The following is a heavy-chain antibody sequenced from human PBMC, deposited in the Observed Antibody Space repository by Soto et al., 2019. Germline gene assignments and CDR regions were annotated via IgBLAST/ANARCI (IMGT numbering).Heavy chain of an antibody. CDR1: GGTFSSYA. V-gene: IGHV1-69*12. Sequence: QVQLVQSGAEVKKPGSSVKVSCKASGGTFSSYAISWVRQAPGQGLEWMGGIIPIFGTANYAQKFQGRVTITADESTSTAYIVLSSLRSDDTAVYYCARDRDGYNLSWYFDLWGRGTLVTVSS. CDR3: ARDRDGYNLSWYFDL. J-gene: IGHJ2*01. CDR2: IIPIFGTA. D-gene: IGHD5-12*01.